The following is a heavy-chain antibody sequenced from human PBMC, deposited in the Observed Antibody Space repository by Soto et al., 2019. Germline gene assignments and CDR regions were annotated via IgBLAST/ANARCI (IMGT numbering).Heavy chain of an antibody. CDR3: AKDAGTVTDYYYYYMDV. D-gene: IGHD4-4*01. CDR1: GFTFDDYA. CDR2: ISWNSGSI. V-gene: IGHV3-9*01. J-gene: IGHJ6*03. Sequence: GGSLRLSCAASGFTFDDYAMHWVRQAPGKGLEWVSGISWNSGSIGYADSVKGRFTISRDNAKNSLYLQMNSLRAEDTALYYCAKDAGTVTDYYYYYMDVWGKGTTVTVSS.